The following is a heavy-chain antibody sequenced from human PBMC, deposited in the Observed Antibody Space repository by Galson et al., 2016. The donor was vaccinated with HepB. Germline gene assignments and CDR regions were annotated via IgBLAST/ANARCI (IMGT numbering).Heavy chain of an antibody. CDR2: IYYSGGT. Sequence: ETLSLTCVVSGGSITNFYWTWVRQPPGKGLEWTEFIYYSGGTDYHPSLKSRLTISVDTSNKQFPLKLTSVPAADTAVYFCARLGYALCPFDLWGQGAMVTVSS. V-gene: IGHV4-59*12. CDR3: ARLGYALCPFDL. D-gene: IGHD1-1*01. CDR1: GGSITNFY. J-gene: IGHJ3*01.